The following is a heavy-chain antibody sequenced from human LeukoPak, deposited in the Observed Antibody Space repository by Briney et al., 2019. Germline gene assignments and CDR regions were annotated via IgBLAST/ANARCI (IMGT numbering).Heavy chain of an antibody. D-gene: IGHD3-3*01. Sequence: ASVKVSCKASGYTFTGYYMHWVRQAPGQGLEWMGRINPNSGGTNYAQKFQGRVTMTRDTSISTAYMGLSRLRSDDTAVYYCARDPFTYYDFWSGYRDYWGQGTLVTVSS. CDR2: INPNSGGT. V-gene: IGHV1-2*06. CDR3: ARDPFTYYDFWSGYRDY. CDR1: GYTFTGYY. J-gene: IGHJ4*02.